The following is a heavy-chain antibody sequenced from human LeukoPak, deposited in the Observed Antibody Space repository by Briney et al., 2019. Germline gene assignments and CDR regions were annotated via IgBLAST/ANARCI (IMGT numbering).Heavy chain of an antibody. CDR3: ARTDIGDWGYFDY. CDR2: ISSSGSTI. Sequence: GGSLRLSCAASGFTFSSYEMNWVRQAPGKGLEGVSYISSSGSTIYYADSVKGRFTISRDNAKNSLYLQMNSLRAEDTAVYYCARTDIGDWGYFDYWGQGTLVTVSS. CDR1: GFTFSSYE. V-gene: IGHV3-48*03. D-gene: IGHD3/OR15-3a*01. J-gene: IGHJ4*02.